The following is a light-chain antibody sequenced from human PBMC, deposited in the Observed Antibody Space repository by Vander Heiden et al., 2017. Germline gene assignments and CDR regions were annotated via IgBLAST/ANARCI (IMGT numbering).Light chain of an antibody. Sequence: QSVLTQPPSVSGAPGQRVTISCTGSSFNIGAGYDVHWYQPLPGSAPKLLICGNSNRPSGVPDRFSGSKSGTSASLAITGLQAEDEADYYCQSYDSSLSGSLFGGGTKLTVL. V-gene: IGLV1-40*01. CDR2: GNS. CDR1: SFNIGAGYD. CDR3: QSYDSSLSGSL. J-gene: IGLJ3*02.